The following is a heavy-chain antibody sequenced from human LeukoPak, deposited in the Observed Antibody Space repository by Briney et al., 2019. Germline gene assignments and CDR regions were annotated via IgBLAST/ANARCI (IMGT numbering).Heavy chain of an antibody. CDR3: ARASSGWAVDLYYFDH. D-gene: IGHD6-19*01. J-gene: IGHJ4*02. CDR1: GFTFSSYS. CDR2: ISSTSSYM. Sequence: GGSLRLSCAASGFTFSSYSMNWVRQAPGKGLEWVSSISSTSSYMYYADSMKGRFIISRDNAKNSLYLQMNSLRAEDTAVYYCARASSGWAVDLYYFDHWGQGTLVTVSP. V-gene: IGHV3-21*01.